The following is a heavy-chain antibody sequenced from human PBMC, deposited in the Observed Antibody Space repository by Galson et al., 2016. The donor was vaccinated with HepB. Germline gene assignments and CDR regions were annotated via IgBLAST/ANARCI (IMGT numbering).Heavy chain of an antibody. V-gene: IGHV1-24*01. D-gene: IGHD3-3*01. Sequence: SVKVSCKVSGYSLTELSIHWVRQAPGKGLEWMGGFDPENGETVYAQKFQGRVTMTEDTMTDTAFMELSRLRSDDTAVYYCATDSFGRSLEYLTRLDFWGQGTLVSVSA. CDR3: ATDSFGRSLEYLTRLDF. CDR2: FDPENGET. J-gene: IGHJ4*02. CDR1: GYSLTELS.